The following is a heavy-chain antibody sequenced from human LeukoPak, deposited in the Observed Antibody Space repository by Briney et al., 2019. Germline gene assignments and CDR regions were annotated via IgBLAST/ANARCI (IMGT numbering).Heavy chain of an antibody. CDR1: GYTFTDYY. J-gene: IGHJ4*02. D-gene: IGHD3-22*01. V-gene: IGHV1-69-2*01. CDR3: ATVDYYDSSGLDY. Sequence: ASVKVSCKVSGYTFTDYYMHWVQQAPGKGLEWMGLVDPEDGETIYAEKFQGRVTITADTSTDTAYMELSSLRSEATAVYYCATVDYYDSSGLDYWGQGTLVTVSS. CDR2: VDPEDGET.